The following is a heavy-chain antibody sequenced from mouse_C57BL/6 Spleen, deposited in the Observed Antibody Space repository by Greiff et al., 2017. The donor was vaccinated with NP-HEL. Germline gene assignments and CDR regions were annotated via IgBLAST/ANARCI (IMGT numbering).Heavy chain of an antibody. CDR1: GFNIKDDY. J-gene: IGHJ3*01. V-gene: IGHV14-4*01. CDR2: IDPENGDT. Sequence: EVQRVESGAELVRPGASVKLSCTASGFNIKDDYMHWVKQRPEQGLEWIGWIDPENGDTEYASKFQGKATITADTSSNTAYLQLSSLTSEDTAVYYCTTGDYGSRAWFAYWGQGTLVTVSA. D-gene: IGHD1-1*01. CDR3: TTGDYGSRAWFAY.